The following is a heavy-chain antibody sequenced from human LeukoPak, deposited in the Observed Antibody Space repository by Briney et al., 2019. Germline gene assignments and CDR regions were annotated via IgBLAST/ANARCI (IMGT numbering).Heavy chain of an antibody. V-gene: IGHV4-34*01. J-gene: IGHJ4*02. Sequence: SETLSLTCPVYGGAFRGYYWTWIRQPPGKGVEWIGEINHSGSTNCNPSLKSRVIIAIDTSKNQLSLRLSSVTAADSAVYYCARDPIRERDDYWGQGTLVTVSS. D-gene: IGHD3-9*01. CDR3: ARDPIRERDDY. CDR1: GGAFRGYY. CDR2: INHSGST.